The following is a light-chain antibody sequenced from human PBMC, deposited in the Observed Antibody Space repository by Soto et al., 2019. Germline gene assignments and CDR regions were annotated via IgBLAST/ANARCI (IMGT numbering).Light chain of an antibody. Sequence: EIVLTQSPATPSLSPGERDTLSCRASQSVSSYLAWYQQKPGQAPRLLIYDASNSATGIPARFSGSGSGTDFTLTISSLEPEDFAVYYCQQRSNWLTFGGGTKVDIK. V-gene: IGKV3-11*01. J-gene: IGKJ4*01. CDR1: QSVSSY. CDR3: QQRSNWLT. CDR2: DAS.